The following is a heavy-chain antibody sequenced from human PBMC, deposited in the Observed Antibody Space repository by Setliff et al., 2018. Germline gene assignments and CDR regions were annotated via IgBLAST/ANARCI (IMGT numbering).Heavy chain of an antibody. Sequence: GGSLRLSCTTSGFTFGDYTMTWVRQAPGKGLEWVGWIGRTTMYYGGSVKGRFTISEAKGKNSLFLQMTSLRVEDTAVYYCVRXXXXXXXVXXDFWGXGXXVT. CDR1: GFTFGDYT. CDR2: IGRTTM. V-gene: IGHV3-48*01. J-gene: IGHJ3*01. CDR3: VRXXXXXXXVXXDF.